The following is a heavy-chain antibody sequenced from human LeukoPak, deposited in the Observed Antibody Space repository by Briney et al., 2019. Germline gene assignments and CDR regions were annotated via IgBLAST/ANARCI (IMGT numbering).Heavy chain of an antibody. D-gene: IGHD3-10*01. V-gene: IGHV4-34*01. Sequence: SETLSLTCAVYGGSFSGYYWSWIRQPPGKGLEWIGEINHSGSTNYNPSLKSRVTISVDTSKNQFSLKLSSVTAADTAVYYCARGRSRSSGSYYNVFDYWGQGTLVTVSS. J-gene: IGHJ4*02. CDR3: ARGRSRSSGSYYNVFDY. CDR2: INHSGST. CDR1: GGSFSGYY.